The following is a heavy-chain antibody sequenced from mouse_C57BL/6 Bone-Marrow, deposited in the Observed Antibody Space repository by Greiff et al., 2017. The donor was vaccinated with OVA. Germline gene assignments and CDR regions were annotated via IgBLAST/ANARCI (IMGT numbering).Heavy chain of an antibody. J-gene: IGHJ3*01. CDR1: GFTFSDYY. V-gene: IGHV5-12*01. Sequence: EVQLVESGGGLVQPGGSLKLSCAASGFTFSDYYMYWVRQTPEKRLEWVADISNGGGSTYYTDTVKGRVTISRDNAKNTLYLQMSRLKSEDTAMYYCARLEFAYWGQGTLVTVSA. CDR3: ARLEFAY. CDR2: ISNGGGST.